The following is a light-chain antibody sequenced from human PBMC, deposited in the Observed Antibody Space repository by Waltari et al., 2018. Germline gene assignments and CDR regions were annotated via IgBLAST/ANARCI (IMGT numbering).Light chain of an antibody. CDR2: ETS. CDR3: LRYTSYFLS. J-gene: IGKJ4*01. CDR1: QGISRW. V-gene: IGKV1-5*03. Sequence: DVQMTQSPSTLSASVGDRVTISCRTSQGISRWLAWYQQKPGTAPKLLIYETSTLNNGVPSRFSGSGSGTDFTLTISGLQPDDFATYYCLRYTSYFLSFGGGTRVEIK.